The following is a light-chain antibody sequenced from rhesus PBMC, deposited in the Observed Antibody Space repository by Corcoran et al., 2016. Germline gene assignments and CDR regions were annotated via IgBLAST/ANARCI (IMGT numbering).Light chain of an antibody. J-gene: IGKJ2*01. CDR1: QAISNW. V-gene: IGKV1-69*01. CDR2: RAS. Sequence: DIQMTQSPSSLSASVGDRVTISCRASQAISNWLAWYQQKPGKAPKLLIYRASNLDAGVPARVTGSGSGTDFTLTISSLQPEDIASDYCQQHDTFPYSFGQGTKWEIK. CDR3: QQHDTFPYS.